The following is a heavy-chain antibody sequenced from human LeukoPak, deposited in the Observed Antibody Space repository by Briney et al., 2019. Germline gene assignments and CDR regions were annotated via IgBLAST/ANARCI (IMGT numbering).Heavy chain of an antibody. CDR3: ARYVSSIAARAFDY. CDR1: GGSLSSSSYY. V-gene: IGHV4-39*01. J-gene: IGHJ4*02. CDR2: IYYSGST. Sequence: SETLSLTCTVSGGSLSSSSYYWGWIRQPPGKGLEWIGSIYYSGSTYYNPSLKSRVTISVDTSKNQFSLKLSSVTAADTAVYYCARYVSSIAARAFDYWGQGTLVTVSS. D-gene: IGHD6-6*01.